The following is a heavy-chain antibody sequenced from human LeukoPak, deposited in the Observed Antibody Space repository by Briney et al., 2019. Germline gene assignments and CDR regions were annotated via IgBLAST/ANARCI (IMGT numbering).Heavy chain of an antibody. CDR1: GGTFSSYA. V-gene: IGHV1-69*06. Sequence: SVKVSCKASGGTFSSYAISWVRQAPGQGLEWMGRIIPIFGTANHAQKFQGRVTITADKSTSTAYMELSSLRSEDTAVYYCARVPLSGSRTYYFDYWGQGTLVTVSS. CDR3: ARVPLSGSRTYYFDY. CDR2: IIPIFGTA. D-gene: IGHD1-26*01. J-gene: IGHJ4*02.